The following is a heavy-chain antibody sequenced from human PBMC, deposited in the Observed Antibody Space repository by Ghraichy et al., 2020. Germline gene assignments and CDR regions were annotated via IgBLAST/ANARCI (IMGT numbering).Heavy chain of an antibody. CDR2: IKEDGSVK. CDR3: ARDVSAFDI. V-gene: IGHV3-7*01. J-gene: IGHJ3*02. Sequence: GGSLRLSCAASRFTFGNYWMTWVRQAPGKGLEWVANIKEDGSVKYYVDSVKARFTISRDNAKNSLYLQMNTLRAEDTAVYYCARDVSAFDIWGQGTMVTVSS. D-gene: IGHD5/OR15-5a*01. CDR1: RFTFGNYW.